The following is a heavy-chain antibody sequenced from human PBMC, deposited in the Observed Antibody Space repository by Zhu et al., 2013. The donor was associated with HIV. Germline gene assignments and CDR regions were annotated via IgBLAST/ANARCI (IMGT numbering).Heavy chain of an antibody. CDR3: ASKGSSGYYNLNY. Sequence: QVQLVQSGAEVKKPGASVKVSCKVAGYSLTALSMHWVRQAPDKGLEWLGGFDPEGGSTMYAQEFQGRVTMTEDTSTDTAYMELSSLRSEDTAVYYCASKGSSGYYNLNYWGQGTLVTVSS. V-gene: IGHV1-24*01. CDR1: GYSLTALS. D-gene: IGHD3-22*01. CDR2: FDPEGGST. J-gene: IGHJ4*02.